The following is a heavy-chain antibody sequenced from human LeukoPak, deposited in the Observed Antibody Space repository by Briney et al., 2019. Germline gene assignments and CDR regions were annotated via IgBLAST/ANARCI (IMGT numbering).Heavy chain of an antibody. V-gene: IGHV1-46*01. CDR1: GYTFITYY. CDR2: INPSGDST. CDR3: ARRYSGYAATALDY. D-gene: IGHD5-12*01. J-gene: IGHJ4*02. Sequence: ASVKVSCKASGYTFITYYIHWLRQAPAQGLEWMGIINPSGDSTTYAQKFQGRVTMTRDTSTSTVYMELSSLTSEDTAVYYCARRYSGYAATALDYWGQGTLVTVSS.